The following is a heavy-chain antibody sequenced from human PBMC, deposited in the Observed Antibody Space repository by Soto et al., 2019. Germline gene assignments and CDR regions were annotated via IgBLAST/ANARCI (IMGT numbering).Heavy chain of an antibody. CDR2: IYYSGST. CDR3: ARLIHRPRQWFFDY. CDR1: GGSISSSSYS. D-gene: IGHD3-22*01. V-gene: IGHV4-31*03. Sequence: SETLSLTCIVSGGSISSSSYSWAWIRQPPGKGLEWIGYIYYSGSTYYNPSLKSRVTISVDTSKNQFSLRLTSVTAADTAAYYCARLIHRPRQWFFDYRGQGTLVTVSS. J-gene: IGHJ4*02.